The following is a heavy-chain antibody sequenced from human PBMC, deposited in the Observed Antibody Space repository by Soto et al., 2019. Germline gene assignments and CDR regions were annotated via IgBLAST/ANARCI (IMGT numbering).Heavy chain of an antibody. D-gene: IGHD6-6*01. CDR2: IYYSGRT. CDR1: GGSISSGGYY. CDR3: ARGSFSSSSSWFDP. J-gene: IGHJ5*02. Sequence: PSETLSLTCTVSGGSISSGGYYWSWIRQHPGKGLEWIGYIYYSGRTYYNPSLHSRVSIAVDTTENQFSLKLTSVTAADTSVYYCARGSFSSSSSWFDPWGRGTLVTVLL. V-gene: IGHV4-31*03.